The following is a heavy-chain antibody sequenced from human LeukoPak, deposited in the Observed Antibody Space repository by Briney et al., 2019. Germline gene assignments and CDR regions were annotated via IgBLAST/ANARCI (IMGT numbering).Heavy chain of an antibody. V-gene: IGHV3-30*18. D-gene: IGHD2-2*01. Sequence: GGSLRLSCAASRFTFSSYGMHWVRQAPGKGLEWVAVISYDGSNKYYADSVKGRFTISRDNSKNTLYLRMNSLRAEDTAVYYCAKSQGGCRSTSCPYYGMDVWGQGTTVTVSS. J-gene: IGHJ6*02. CDR2: ISYDGSNK. CDR1: RFTFSSYG. CDR3: AKSQGGCRSTSCPYYGMDV.